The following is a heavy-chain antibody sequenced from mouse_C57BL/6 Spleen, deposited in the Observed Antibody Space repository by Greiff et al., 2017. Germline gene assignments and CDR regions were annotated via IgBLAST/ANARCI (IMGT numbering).Heavy chain of an antibody. J-gene: IGHJ3*01. CDR1: GYTFTSYW. CDR3: ARSEHPFSY. V-gene: IGHV1-85*01. CDR2: IHPTDGST. Sequence: QVQLKQSGAELVKPGASVKVSCKASGYTFTSYWMHWVKQRPGQGLEWIGRIHPTDGSTKYNEQFKGKDSLTVDTSSSTAYVELHSRTSEDAAVYFCARSEHPFSYWGQVTLVSGSA.